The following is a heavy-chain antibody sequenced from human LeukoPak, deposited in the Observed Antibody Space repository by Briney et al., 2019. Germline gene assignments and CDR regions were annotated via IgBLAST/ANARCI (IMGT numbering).Heavy chain of an antibody. Sequence: GSLRLSCAASGFTFSSYGMHWVRQAPGKGPEWVAVIWYDGSDKYYADSVKGRFTISRDNSKNTLYMQMNSLRADGTAVYYCARGLYYGSGSPIDYWGQETLVTVSS. CDR2: IWYDGSDK. CDR3: ARGLYYGSGSPIDY. CDR1: GFTFSSYG. V-gene: IGHV3-33*01. J-gene: IGHJ4*02. D-gene: IGHD3-10*01.